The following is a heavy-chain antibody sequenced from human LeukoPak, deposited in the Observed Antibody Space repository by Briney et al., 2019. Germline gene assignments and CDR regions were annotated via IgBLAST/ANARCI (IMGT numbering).Heavy chain of an antibody. J-gene: IGHJ4*02. Sequence: PSETLSLTCAVYGGSFSGYYWSWVRQPPGKGMERIGEINHSGSTNYNPSLKSRVTISVDTSKNQFSLKLSSVTAADTAVYYCARNAAYNSDYWGQGTLVTVSS. CDR1: GGSFSGYY. D-gene: IGHD5-24*01. CDR3: ARNAAYNSDY. V-gene: IGHV4-34*01. CDR2: INHSGST.